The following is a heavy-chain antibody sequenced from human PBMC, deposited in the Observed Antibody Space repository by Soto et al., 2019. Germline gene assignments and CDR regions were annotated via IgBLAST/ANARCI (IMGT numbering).Heavy chain of an antibody. CDR2: XXXYXXXT. J-gene: IGHJ6*02. CDR1: GYRFETYA. Sequence: ASVKVSCKSSGYRFETYAMNWVRQAPGQGLEXMXXXXXYXXXTFYADKFQDRVSMTTDTSKGTAYMELRSLSSDDTAVYYCARGHGVIIGAMDVWGQGTAV. CDR3: ARGHGVIIGAMDV. V-gene: IGHV1-18*01. D-gene: IGHD3-3*01.